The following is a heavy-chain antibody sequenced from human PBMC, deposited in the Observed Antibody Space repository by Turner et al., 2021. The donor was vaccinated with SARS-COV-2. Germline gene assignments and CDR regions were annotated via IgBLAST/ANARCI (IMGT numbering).Heavy chain of an antibody. V-gene: IGHV4-39*01. D-gene: IGHD2-21*02. J-gene: IGHJ2*01. Sequence: QLQIDESGPRLVKASETVSLTCGGSGGSVTPSFYFWGWVSQGPGRGLEWIASMSYSELTYHNPSLRSRVSISKDTSKNQYSLRLTSLTAADTAIYYCATKAHCGSDCYSKYFDLWGRGTPVTVAS. CDR3: ATKAHCGSDCYSKYFDL. CDR1: GGSVTPSFYF. CDR2: MSYSELT.